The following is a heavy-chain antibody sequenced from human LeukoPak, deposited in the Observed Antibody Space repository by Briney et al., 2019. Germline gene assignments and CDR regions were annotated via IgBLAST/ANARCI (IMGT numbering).Heavy chain of an antibody. D-gene: IGHD6-19*01. Sequence: GGSLRLSCAASGFTFSSYWMSWVRQAPGKGLEWVANIKQDGSEKYYVDSVKGRFTISRDNAKNSLYLQMNSLRAEDTAVYFCARGSSGWCWRSSYYGVDVWGQGTTVTVSS. V-gene: IGHV3-7*01. CDR1: GFTFSSYW. CDR2: IKQDGSEK. CDR3: ARGSSGWCWRSSYYGVDV. J-gene: IGHJ6*02.